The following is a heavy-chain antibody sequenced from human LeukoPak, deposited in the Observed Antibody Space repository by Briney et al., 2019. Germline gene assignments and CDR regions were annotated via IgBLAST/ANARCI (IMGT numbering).Heavy chain of an antibody. V-gene: IGHV1-2*02. J-gene: IGHJ4*02. Sequence: ASVKVSCKASGYTFTGYYMHWVRQAPGQGLEWMGWINPNSGGTNYAQKFQGRVTMTRDTSISTAYTELSRLRSDDTAVYYCARDLINYGSGSYFNLLGNYWGQGTLVTVSS. CDR3: ARDLINYGSGSYFNLLGNY. CDR2: INPNSGGT. CDR1: GYTFTGYY. D-gene: IGHD3-10*01.